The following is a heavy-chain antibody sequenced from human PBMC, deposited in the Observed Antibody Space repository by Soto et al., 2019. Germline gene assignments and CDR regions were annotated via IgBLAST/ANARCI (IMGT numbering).Heavy chain of an antibody. Sequence: GASVKVSCKASGYTFTSYAMNWVRQAPGQGLEWMGWINTNTGNPTYAQGFTGRFVFSLDTSVSTAYLQICSLKAEDTAVYYCARARPELLWFGELSGYYYYGMDVWGQGTTVTVSS. D-gene: IGHD3-10*01. CDR1: GYTFTSYA. CDR2: INTNTGNP. V-gene: IGHV7-4-1*01. CDR3: ARARPELLWFGELSGYYYYGMDV. J-gene: IGHJ6*02.